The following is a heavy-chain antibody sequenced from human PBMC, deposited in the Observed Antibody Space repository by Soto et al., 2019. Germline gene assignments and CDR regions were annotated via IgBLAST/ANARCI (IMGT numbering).Heavy chain of an antibody. V-gene: IGHV4-59*01. CDR1: GGSISSYY. CDR3: ASSVAIVAAYYYYGMDV. CDR2: IYYSGST. J-gene: IGHJ6*02. D-gene: IGHD5-12*01. Sequence: QVQLQESGPGLVKPSETLSLTCTVSGGSISSYYWSWIRQPPGKGLEWIGYIYYSGSTNYNPSLKSRVTISVDTSKNLFSLKLSSVTAADTAVYYCASSVAIVAAYYYYGMDVWGQGTTVTVSS.